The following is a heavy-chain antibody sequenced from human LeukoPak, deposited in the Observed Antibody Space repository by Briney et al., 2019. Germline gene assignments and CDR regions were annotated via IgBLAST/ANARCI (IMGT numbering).Heavy chain of an antibody. CDR2: VYHTGRT. D-gene: IGHD3-10*01. CDR3: ARAGWIITSGIDY. J-gene: IGHJ4*02. Sequence: SETLSLTCAVYAYSISRGYYWALIRQPPGKGLEWGGTVYHTGRTYYNPSLASRVTIRVDTSKNQFSLNLKSVTAADTAVYYCARAGWIITSGIDYWGQGALVTVSS. CDR1: AYSISRGYY. V-gene: IGHV4-38-2*01.